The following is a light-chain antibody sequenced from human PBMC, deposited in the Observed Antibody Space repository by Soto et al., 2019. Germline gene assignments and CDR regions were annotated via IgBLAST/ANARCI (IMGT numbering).Light chain of an antibody. V-gene: IGKV1-13*02. CDR2: DAS. CDR3: QQYHSYWT. J-gene: IGKJ1*01. Sequence: IQLTQSPSFLSAPVGDRVTITCRASQGISSYLAWYQQKPGKAPKLLIYDASSLESGVPQRFSGSGSGTEFTLTISSLQTDDFSTYYCQQYHSYWTFGQGTKVDIK. CDR1: QGISSY.